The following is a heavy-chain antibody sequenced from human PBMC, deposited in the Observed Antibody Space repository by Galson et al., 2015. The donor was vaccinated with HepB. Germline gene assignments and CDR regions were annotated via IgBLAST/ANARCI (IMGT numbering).Heavy chain of an antibody. Sequence: QSGAEVKKPGESLRISCKGSGYSFSTYWISWVRQMPGKGLEWMGRIDPSDSYTNYSPSFQGHVTISADESISAAYLQWNSLKASDTAIYYCARKGDATLDYWGQGTLVTVSS. CDR3: ARKGDATLDY. CDR1: GYSFSTYW. CDR2: IDPSDSYT. V-gene: IGHV5-10-1*01. J-gene: IGHJ4*02.